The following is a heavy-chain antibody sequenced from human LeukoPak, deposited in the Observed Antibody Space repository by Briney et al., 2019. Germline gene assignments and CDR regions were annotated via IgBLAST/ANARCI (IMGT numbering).Heavy chain of an antibody. CDR2: IWYDGSNK. Sequence: GGSLRLSCAASGFTFTSYGMHWVRQAPGKGLEWVAVIWYDGSNKYYADSVKGRFTISRGNSKNTLYLQMNSLRAEDTAVYYCARDPIAAVRFDYWGQGTLVTVSS. D-gene: IGHD6-13*01. CDR1: GFTFTSYG. V-gene: IGHV3-33*01. J-gene: IGHJ4*02. CDR3: ARDPIAAVRFDY.